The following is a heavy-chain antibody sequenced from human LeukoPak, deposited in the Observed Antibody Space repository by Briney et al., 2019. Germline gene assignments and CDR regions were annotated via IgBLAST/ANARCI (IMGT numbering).Heavy chain of an antibody. CDR2: INPNSGGT. V-gene: IGHV1-2*02. CDR1: GYTFTGYY. J-gene: IGHJ6*02. D-gene: IGHD3-22*01. Sequence: ASVKVSSKASGYTFTGYYMHWVRQAPGQGLEWMGWINPNSGGTNYAQKFQGRVTMTRDTSISTAYMELSRLRSDDTAVYYCARERRYYYDSSGYYHPLDYYHGMDVWGQGTTVTVSS. CDR3: ARERRYYYDSSGYYHPLDYYHGMDV.